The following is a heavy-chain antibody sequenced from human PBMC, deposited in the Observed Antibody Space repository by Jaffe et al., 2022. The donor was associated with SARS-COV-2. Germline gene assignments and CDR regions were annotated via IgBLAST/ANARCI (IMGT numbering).Heavy chain of an antibody. CDR1: GGTFRNFA. CDR3: ARAAGSDGDFAGALDI. J-gene: IGHJ3*02. CDR2: IIPVFNTA. V-gene: IGHV1-69*01. Sequence: QVQLVQSEAEVKKPGSSVKVSCKASGGTFRNFAITWVRQAPGQGLECMGGIIPVFNTANYAQTFQGRVTITADESTSTSYMELSSLRSDDTAVYYCARAAGSDGDFAGALDIWGHGTMVTVSS.